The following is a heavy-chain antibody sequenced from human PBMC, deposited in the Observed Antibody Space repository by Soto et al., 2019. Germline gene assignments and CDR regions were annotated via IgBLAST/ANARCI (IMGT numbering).Heavy chain of an antibody. J-gene: IGHJ4*02. CDR2: MNPNNGNA. V-gene: IGHV1-8*01. CDR1: GFTFITYD. CDR3: ARRKERSGPSGRDY. Sequence: ASVKVSCKASGFTFITYDFSWVRQAAGQGLEWMGWMNPNNGNAGFAQKFRGRINMTRNTSISTAYLELSSLRSDDSAVYFCARRKERSGPSGRDYWGQGTMVTVSS. D-gene: IGHD6-25*01.